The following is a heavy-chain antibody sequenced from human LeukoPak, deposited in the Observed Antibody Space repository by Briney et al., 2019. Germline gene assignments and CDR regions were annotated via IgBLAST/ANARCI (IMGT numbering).Heavy chain of an antibody. D-gene: IGHD2-8*01. CDR3: ARVQAGKWDFDF. Sequence: PGGSLRLPCAASGFAFNTYSMNWVRQAPGKGLEWVSYIRSDSTIINYAESVKGRFTISRDNAKNSLYLQMNSLRAEDTAVYFCARVQAGKWDFDFWGQGTLVTVSS. J-gene: IGHJ4*02. V-gene: IGHV3-48*01. CDR1: GFAFNTYS. CDR2: IRSDSTII.